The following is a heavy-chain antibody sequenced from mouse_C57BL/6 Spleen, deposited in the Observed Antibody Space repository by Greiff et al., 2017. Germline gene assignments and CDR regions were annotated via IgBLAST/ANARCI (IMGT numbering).Heavy chain of an antibody. CDR2: INYDGSST. CDR3: ARAITTVVAHYFDY. Sequence: EVMLVESEGGLVQPGSSMKLSCTASGFTFSDSYMAWVRQVPEKGLEWVANINYDGSSTYYLDSLKSRFIISRDNAKNILYLQMSSLKSEDTATYYCARAITTVVAHYFDYWGQGTTLTVSS. CDR1: GFTFSDSY. D-gene: IGHD1-1*01. J-gene: IGHJ2*01. V-gene: IGHV5-16*01.